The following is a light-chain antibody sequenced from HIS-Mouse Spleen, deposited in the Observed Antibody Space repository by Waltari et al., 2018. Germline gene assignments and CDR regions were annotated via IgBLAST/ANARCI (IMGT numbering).Light chain of an antibody. CDR1: GSDVGGYNY. Sequence: QSVLTQPASVSGSPGPSITICCTGTGSDVGGYNYVSWYQQYPGKAPKLMSYEVSNRPSGVSNRFSGSKSGNTASLTISGLQAEDEADYYCSSYTSSSTLVVFGGGTKLTVL. J-gene: IGLJ2*01. CDR2: EVS. V-gene: IGLV2-14*01. CDR3: SSYTSSSTLVV.